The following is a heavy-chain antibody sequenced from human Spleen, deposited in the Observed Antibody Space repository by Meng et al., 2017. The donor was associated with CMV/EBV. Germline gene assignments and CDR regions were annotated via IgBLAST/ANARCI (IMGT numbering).Heavy chain of an antibody. CDR3: ARTDSLRD. CDR2: INPGGGST. V-gene: IGHV1-46*01. J-gene: IGHJ4*02. CDR1: GSPLTSYY. Sequence: SVKVSCKASGSPLTSYYWHWVRQAPGQGLEWMGIINPGGGSTTYAQRFQGRVTMTSDTSTSTVYMELSRLRSEDTAVYYCARTDSLRDWGQGTLVTVSS. D-gene: IGHD2-15*01.